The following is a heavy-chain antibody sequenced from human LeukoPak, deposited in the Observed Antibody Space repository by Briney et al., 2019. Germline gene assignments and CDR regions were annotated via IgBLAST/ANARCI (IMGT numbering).Heavy chain of an antibody. Sequence: SETLSLTCAVYGGSFSGYYCSWIRQPPGKGLEWIGEINHSGSTNYNPSLKSRVTISVDTSKNQFSLKLSSVTAADTAVYYCARGSAAAGTRRWYFDYWGQGTLVTVSS. CDR1: GGSFSGYY. CDR2: INHSGST. J-gene: IGHJ4*02. D-gene: IGHD6-13*01. CDR3: ARGSAAAGTRRWYFDY. V-gene: IGHV4-34*01.